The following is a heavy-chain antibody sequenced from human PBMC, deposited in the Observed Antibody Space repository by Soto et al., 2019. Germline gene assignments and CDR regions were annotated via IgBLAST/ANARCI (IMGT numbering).Heavy chain of an antibody. V-gene: IGHV1-69*08. Sequence: QVQLVQSGAEVKKPGSSVKVSCKASGGTFSSYTISWVRQAPGQGLEWMGRIIPILGIANYAQKLQGRVTITADKSTSTAYMALSSLRSEDTAVYYCAREGGYSYGLEYYFDYLGQGTLVTVSS. D-gene: IGHD5-18*01. CDR1: GGTFSSYT. CDR2: IIPILGIA. CDR3: AREGGYSYGLEYYFDY. J-gene: IGHJ4*02.